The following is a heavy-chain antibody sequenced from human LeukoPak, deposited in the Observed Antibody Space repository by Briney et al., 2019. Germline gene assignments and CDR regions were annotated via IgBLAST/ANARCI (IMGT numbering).Heavy chain of an antibody. Sequence: PSETLSLTCTVSGGSISSSGYYWGWIRQPPGKGLEWIGSVYYSGSTYYNPSLKSRVTISVDTSKNQFSLKLSSVTAADTAVYYCASLRRSVWGGYYPHFDYWGQGTLVTVSS. CDR2: VYYSGST. V-gene: IGHV4-39*07. J-gene: IGHJ4*02. CDR1: GGSISSSGYY. CDR3: ASLRRSVWGGYYPHFDY. D-gene: IGHD3-3*01.